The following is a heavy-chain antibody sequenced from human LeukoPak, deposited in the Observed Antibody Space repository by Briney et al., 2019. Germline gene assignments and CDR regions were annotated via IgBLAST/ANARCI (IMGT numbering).Heavy chain of an antibody. CDR3: ARATSGYSSSWYLDY. D-gene: IGHD6-13*01. CDR1: GGSISSYY. Sequence: SETLSLTCTVSGGSISSYYWSWIRQPPGKGLEWIGYIYYSGSTNYNPSLKSRVTISVDTSKNQFSLKLSSVTAADTAVYYCARATSGYSSSWYLDYWGQGTLVTVSS. CDR2: IYYSGST. V-gene: IGHV4-59*01. J-gene: IGHJ4*02.